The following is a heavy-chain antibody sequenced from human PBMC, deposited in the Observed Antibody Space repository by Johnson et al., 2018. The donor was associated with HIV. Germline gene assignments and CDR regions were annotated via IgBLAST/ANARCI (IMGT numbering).Heavy chain of an antibody. Sequence: QVLLVESGGGVVQPGRSLRLSCAASGFTFSSYAMHWVRQAPGKGLEWVAVVSYDGSNKYYADSVKGRFTISRDNSKNTLYLQMNSLRAEDTAVYYCASPPAYCGGDVCYAFDIWGQGTMVTVSS. D-gene: IGHD2-21*02. CDR2: VSYDGSNK. V-gene: IGHV3-30-3*01. CDR3: ASPPAYCGGDVCYAFDI. CDR1: GFTFSSYA. J-gene: IGHJ3*02.